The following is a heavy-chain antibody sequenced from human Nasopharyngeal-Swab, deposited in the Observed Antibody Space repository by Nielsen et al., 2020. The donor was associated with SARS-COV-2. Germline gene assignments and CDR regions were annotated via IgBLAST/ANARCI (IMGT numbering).Heavy chain of an antibody. CDR3: AKGFLSHCSSTSCYWPFDY. D-gene: IGHD2-2*01. J-gene: IGHJ4*02. CDR2: IRYDGSNK. CDR1: GFTFSSYG. V-gene: IGHV3-30*02. Sequence: GESLKISCAASGFTFSSYGMHWVRQAPGKGLEWVAFIRYDGSNKYYADSVKGRFTISRDNSKNTLYLQMNSLRAEDTAVYYCAKGFLSHCSSTSCYWPFDYWGQGTLVTVSS.